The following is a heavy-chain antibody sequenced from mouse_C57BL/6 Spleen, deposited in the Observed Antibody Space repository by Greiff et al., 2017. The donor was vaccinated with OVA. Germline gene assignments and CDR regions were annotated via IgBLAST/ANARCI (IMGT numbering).Heavy chain of an antibody. Sequence: QVQLKESGPELVKPGASVKISCKASGYAFSSSWMNWVKQRPGKGLEWIGRIYPGDGDTNYNGKFKGKATLTADKSSSTAYMQLSSLTSEDSAVYFCARSGGYDAMDYWGQGTSVTVSS. D-gene: IGHD3-1*01. CDR3: ARSGGYDAMDY. CDR1: GYAFSSSW. CDR2: IYPGDGDT. J-gene: IGHJ4*01. V-gene: IGHV1-82*01.